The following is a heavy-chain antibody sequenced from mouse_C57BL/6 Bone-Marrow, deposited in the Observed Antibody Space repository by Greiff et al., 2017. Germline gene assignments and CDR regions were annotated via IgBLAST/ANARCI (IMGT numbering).Heavy chain of an antibody. V-gene: IGHV14-2*01. J-gene: IGHJ2*01. CDR1: GFNIKDYY. CDR2: IDPEDGET. CDR3: TRSLIYYGTNY. Sequence: VQLQQSGAELVKPGASVKLSCTASGFNIKDYYIHWVKQRTEQGLEWIGRIDPEDGETKYAPKFQDKATITADTSSNTAYLQLSSLTSEDTAVYYCTRSLIYYGTNYWGQGTNLTVSS. D-gene: IGHD1-1*01.